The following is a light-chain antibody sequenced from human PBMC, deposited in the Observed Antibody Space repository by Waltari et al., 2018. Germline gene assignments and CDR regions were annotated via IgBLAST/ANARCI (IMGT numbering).Light chain of an antibody. CDR3: MQARQTPWT. CDR1: QSLLHSTVYNY. Sequence: DIVMTQSPLSLPVTPGEPASISCRSSQSLLHSTVYNYLDWYLQKPGQSPQLLIYLGTNRASGVPDRFSGGGSCTDYTLKISRVEAEDVGVYYCMQARQTPWTFGQGTKVEIK. CDR2: LGT. J-gene: IGKJ1*01. V-gene: IGKV2-28*01.